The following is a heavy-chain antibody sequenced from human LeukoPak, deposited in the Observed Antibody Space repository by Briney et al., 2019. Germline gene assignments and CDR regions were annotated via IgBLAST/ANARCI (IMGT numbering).Heavy chain of an antibody. J-gene: IGHJ3*02. Sequence: SETLSLTCTVSGGSISSYYWSWIRQPAGKGLEWIGRIYTSGSTNYNPSLKSRVTMSVDTSKNQFSLKLSSVTAADTAVYYCARSPGITGTATIFDIWGQGTMVTVSS. V-gene: IGHV4-4*07. CDR3: ARSPGITGTATIFDI. CDR2: IYTSGST. D-gene: IGHD1-7*01. CDR1: GGSISSYY.